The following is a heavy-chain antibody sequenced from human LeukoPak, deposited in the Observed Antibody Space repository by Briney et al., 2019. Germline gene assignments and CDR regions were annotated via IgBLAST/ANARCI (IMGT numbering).Heavy chain of an antibody. Sequence: PGGSLRLSCVASGFTFSSYDMHWVRQAPGKGLEWVAFIRYDGSNKYYADSVKGRFTISRDNPKNTVYLQMNSLRDEDTAVYYCAKSGCSSTTCSFDSWGQGTLVTVSS. V-gene: IGHV3-30*02. D-gene: IGHD2-2*01. CDR1: GFTFSSYD. CDR3: AKSGCSSTTCSFDS. CDR2: IRYDGSNK. J-gene: IGHJ4*02.